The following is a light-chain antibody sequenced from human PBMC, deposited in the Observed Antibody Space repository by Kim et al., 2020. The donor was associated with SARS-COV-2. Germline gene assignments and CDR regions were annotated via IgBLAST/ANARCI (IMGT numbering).Light chain of an antibody. V-gene: IGLV7-46*01. CDR1: TGPVTSGHY. Sequence: PSLPFSPFVPVPLPCASSTGPVTSGHYPYWFQQKPGQAPRTLIYDSVNRHSSTPARFSGSLLGGKAALTISGAQPEDEADYYCLLSFGGVSLVVGGGTQLTVL. CDR3: LLSFGGVSLV. J-gene: IGLJ2*01. CDR2: DSV.